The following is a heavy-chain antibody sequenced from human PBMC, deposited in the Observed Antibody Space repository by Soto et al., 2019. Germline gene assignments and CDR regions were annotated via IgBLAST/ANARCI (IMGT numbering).Heavy chain of an antibody. CDR3: ARLLRNSEGYYYYYMDV. CDR1: GGSISSSGYY. V-gene: IGHV4-39*01. CDR2: MYYSGVT. Sequence: SETLSLTCTVSGGSISSSGYYWGWIRQPPGKGLEWIGTMYYSGVTYFNPSLQSRVTISVDTSKNQFSLKLNSVTAADTAVYYCARLLRNSEGYYYYYMDVWGKGTTVTVSS. J-gene: IGHJ6*03. D-gene: IGHD4-4*01.